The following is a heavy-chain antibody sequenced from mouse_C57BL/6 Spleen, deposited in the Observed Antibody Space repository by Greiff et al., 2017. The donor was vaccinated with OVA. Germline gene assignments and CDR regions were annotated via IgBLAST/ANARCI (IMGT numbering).Heavy chain of an antibody. Sequence: EVKVVESGAELVRPGASVKLSCTASGFNIKDDYMHWVKQRPEQGLEWIGWIDPENGDTEYASKFQGKATITADTSSNTAYLQLSSLTSEDTAVYYCTNGYSLDYWGQGTTLTVSS. J-gene: IGHJ2*01. CDR2: IDPENGDT. CDR3: TNGYSLDY. V-gene: IGHV14-4*01. CDR1: GFNIKDDY. D-gene: IGHD2-3*01.